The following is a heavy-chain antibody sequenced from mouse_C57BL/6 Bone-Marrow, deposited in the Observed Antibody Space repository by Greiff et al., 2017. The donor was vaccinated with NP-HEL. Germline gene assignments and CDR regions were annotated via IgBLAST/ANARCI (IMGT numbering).Heavy chain of an antibody. D-gene: IGHD2-2*01. J-gene: IGHJ1*03. CDR1: GYTFTSYW. CDR2: IYPGSGST. V-gene: IGHV1-55*01. Sequence: QVQLKQPGAELVKPGASVKMSCKASGYTFTSYWITWVKQRPGQGLEWIGDIYPGSGSTNYNEKFKSKATLTVDTSSSTAYMQLSSLTSEDSAVYYCARRGNGYGWYFDVWGTGTTVTVSS. CDR3: ARRGNGYGWYFDV.